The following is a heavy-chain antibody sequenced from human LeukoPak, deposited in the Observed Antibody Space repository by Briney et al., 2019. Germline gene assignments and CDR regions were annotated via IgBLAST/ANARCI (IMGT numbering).Heavy chain of an antibody. V-gene: IGHV4-31*03. Sequence: KPSETLSLTCTVSGGSISSGGYYWSWIRQHPGKGLEWIGYIYYSGSTYYNPSLKSRVTISVDTSKNQFSLKLSSVTAADTAVYYCARTYGSGSYWFDPWGQGTLVTVSS. CDR2: IYYSGST. D-gene: IGHD3-10*01. CDR3: ARTYGSGSYWFDP. J-gene: IGHJ5*02. CDR1: GGSISSGGYY.